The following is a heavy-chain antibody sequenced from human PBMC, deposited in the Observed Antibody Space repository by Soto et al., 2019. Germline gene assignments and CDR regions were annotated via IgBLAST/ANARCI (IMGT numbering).Heavy chain of an antibody. CDR1: GVTFCSYS. D-gene: IGHD1-7*01. J-gene: IGHJ6*03. V-gene: IGHV3-21*01. CDR3: AREQTTGTKEGAYYYYYYYMDV. CDR2: IISSGGYI. Sequence: GGFLRLSCAASGVTFCSYSMNWVRQAPGKGLEWVSSIISSGGYIYYADSVKGRFTISRDDAKNSLFLQMNSLRAEDTAVYYCAREQTTGTKEGAYYYYYYYMDVWGKGTTVTVSS.